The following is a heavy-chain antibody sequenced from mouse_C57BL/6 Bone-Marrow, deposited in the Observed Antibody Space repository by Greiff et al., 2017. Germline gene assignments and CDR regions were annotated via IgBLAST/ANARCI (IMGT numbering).Heavy chain of an antibody. Sequence: QVQLQQPGAELVKPGASVKMSCKASGYTFTSYWITWVKQRPGQGLEWIGDIYPGSGSTNYNEKFKSKATLTVETSSSTAYMQLRSLTSEDSAVYYCARWSWGCDYWGQGTTLTVSS. D-gene: IGHD4-1*01. CDR1: GYTFTSYW. V-gene: IGHV1-55*01. CDR3: ARWSWGCDY. CDR2: IYPGSGST. J-gene: IGHJ2*01.